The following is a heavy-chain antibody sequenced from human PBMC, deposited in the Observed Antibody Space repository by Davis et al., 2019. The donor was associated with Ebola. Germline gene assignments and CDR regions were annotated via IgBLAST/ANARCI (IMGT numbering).Heavy chain of an antibody. CDR2: IYPGDSDT. CDR3: ARFLEWKADY. J-gene: IGHJ4*02. V-gene: IGHV5-51*01. D-gene: IGHD3-3*01. CDR1: GYSFTSYW. Sequence: PGGSLRLSCKGSGYSFTSYWIGWVRQMPGKGLEWMGIIYPGDSDTRYSPSFQGQVTISADKSITTAYLQWSSLKASDTAMHYCARFLEWKADYWGQGTLVTVSS.